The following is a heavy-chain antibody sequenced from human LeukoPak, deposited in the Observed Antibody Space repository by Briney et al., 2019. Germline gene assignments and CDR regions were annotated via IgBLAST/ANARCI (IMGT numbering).Heavy chain of an antibody. V-gene: IGHV1-2*02. CDR1: GYTFTDYY. D-gene: IGHD6-19*01. CDR2: IYPKSGDT. CDR3: ATIEGGAGTD. Sequence: RASVKVSCKASGYTFTDYYIHWVRQAPGQGLEWMGYIYPKSGDTKYARKFQGRVTMTRDTSITTAYMELTRLTSDDTAVYSCATIEGGAGTDWGRGTLVTVSS. J-gene: IGHJ4*02.